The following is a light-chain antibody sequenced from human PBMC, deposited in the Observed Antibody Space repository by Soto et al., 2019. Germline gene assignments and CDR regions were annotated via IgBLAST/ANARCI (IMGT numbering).Light chain of an antibody. CDR1: QSISYF. J-gene: IGKJ3*01. Sequence: DIQMTQSPSSLSASVGDRVTITCRASQSISYFLNWYQQKSGTAPKLLIYAASSLQSGVPLRFSGSESGPDSTLTITNLQPEDFATYYCQQTYSVPFTFGPGTKVDV. V-gene: IGKV1-39*01. CDR2: AAS. CDR3: QQTYSVPFT.